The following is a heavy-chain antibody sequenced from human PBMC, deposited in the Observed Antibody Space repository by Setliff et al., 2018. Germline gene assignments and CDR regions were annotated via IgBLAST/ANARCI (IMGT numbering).Heavy chain of an antibody. D-gene: IGHD3-22*01. CDR2: IYPGDSHT. V-gene: IGHV5-51*01. Sequence: GESLKISCKGSGYSFSNFWIGWVRQMPGKGLEWMGIIYPGDSHTRYSPSFQGQVTMSADKSINTAYLQWSNLKASDTAIYYCARVYYDSTGYRIPFDYWGQGTLVTVSS. CDR3: ARVYYDSTGYRIPFDY. J-gene: IGHJ4*02. CDR1: GYSFSNFW.